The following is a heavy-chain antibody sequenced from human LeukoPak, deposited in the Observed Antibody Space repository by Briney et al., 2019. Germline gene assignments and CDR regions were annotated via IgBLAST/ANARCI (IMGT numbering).Heavy chain of an antibody. Sequence: GESLQISCQGSGYSFTSYWIGWVRQMPGKGLEWMGIIYPGDSDTRYSPSFQGQVTISADKSISTAYLQWSSLKASDTAMYYCARHEAPAMVRGVIMLGGYFDYWGQGTLVTVSS. J-gene: IGHJ4*02. CDR2: IYPGDSDT. V-gene: IGHV5-51*01. CDR3: ARHEAPAMVRGVIMLGGYFDY. D-gene: IGHD3-10*01. CDR1: GYSFTSYW.